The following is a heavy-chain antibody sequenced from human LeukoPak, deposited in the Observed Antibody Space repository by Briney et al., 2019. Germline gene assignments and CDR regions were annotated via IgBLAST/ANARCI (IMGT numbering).Heavy chain of an antibody. D-gene: IGHD2-8*02. CDR2: TNGATGNT. J-gene: IGHJ4*02. Sequence: ASVKVSCKASGYTFTNYALHWVRQAPGQRLEWMGWTNGATGNTRFSQDFQGRLTITMDTSASTGYMELSSLRSEDTAVYYCARSPGGNARTWLDYWGQGILVTVSS. CDR3: ARSPGGNARTWLDY. V-gene: IGHV1-3*02. CDR1: GYTFTNYA.